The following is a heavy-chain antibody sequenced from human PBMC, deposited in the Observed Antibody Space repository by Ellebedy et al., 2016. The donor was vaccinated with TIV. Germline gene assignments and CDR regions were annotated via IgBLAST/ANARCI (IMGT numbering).Heavy chain of an antibody. CDR2: IKEDGSEK. Sequence: GGSVRLSXAASGFTFSSYWMSWVRQAPGKGLEWVANIKEDGSEKYYVDSVKGRFSISRDDAKNSIYLQMNSLRVEDTAIYYCVTQRGLVWGQGTLVTVSS. J-gene: IGHJ4*02. D-gene: IGHD6-19*01. CDR3: VTQRGLV. CDR1: GFTFSSYW. V-gene: IGHV3-7*01.